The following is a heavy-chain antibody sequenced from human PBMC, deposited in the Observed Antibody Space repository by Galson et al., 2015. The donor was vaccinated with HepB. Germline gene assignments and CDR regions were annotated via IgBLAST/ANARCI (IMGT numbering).Heavy chain of an antibody. CDR3: TRVLEWYGIDY. CDR1: GFTFSDHS. D-gene: IGHD3-3*01. CDR2: IRSASDGGST. V-gene: IGHV3-15*01. J-gene: IGHJ4*02. Sequence: SLRLSCAVSGFTFSDHSMNWFRQAPGKGLEWVGRIRSASDGGSTDFASPLKDRFSMSRDDSKSMLYLHMNSLKTEDTGVYYCTRVLEWYGIDYWGQGTLVSVSS.